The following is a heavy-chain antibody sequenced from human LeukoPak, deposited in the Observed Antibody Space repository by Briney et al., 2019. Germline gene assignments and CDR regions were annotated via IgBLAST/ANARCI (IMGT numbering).Heavy chain of an antibody. V-gene: IGHV3-30*04. J-gene: IGHJ4*02. Sequence: GRSLRLSCAASGFTFSSYAMHWVRQAPGKGLERVAVISYDGSNKYYADSVKGRFTISRDNSKNTLYLQMNSLRAEDTAVYYCARDRSGTEHFDYWGQGTLVTVSS. CDR2: ISYDGSNK. D-gene: IGHD6-13*01. CDR3: ARDRSGTEHFDY. CDR1: GFTFSSYA.